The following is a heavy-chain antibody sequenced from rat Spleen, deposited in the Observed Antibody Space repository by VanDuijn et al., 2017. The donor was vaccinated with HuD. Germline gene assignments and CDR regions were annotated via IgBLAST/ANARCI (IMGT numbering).Heavy chain of an antibody. Sequence: EVQLVESGGGLVQPGRSMKLSCAASGFTFSHYDMAWVRQAPKKGLEWVAFINYDVSSTFYRDSVKGRFTISRDNTKSTLSLQMDSLRSEDTATYYCARRHYGYTDYFDYWGQGVMVPVSS. V-gene: IGHV5-7*01. D-gene: IGHD1-11*01. CDR2: INYDVSST. CDR1: GFTFSHYD. J-gene: IGHJ2*01. CDR3: ARRHYGYTDYFDY.